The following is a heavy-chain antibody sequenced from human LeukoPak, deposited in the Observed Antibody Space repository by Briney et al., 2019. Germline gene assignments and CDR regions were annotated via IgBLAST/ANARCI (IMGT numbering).Heavy chain of an antibody. CDR2: MYYTVST. D-gene: IGHD2-15*01. Sequence: SETLSLTCTVSGGSISSYYWSWIRQPPGKGLEWISYMYYTVSTHYNPSLRSRLSTSVDTSKNQFSLNLGSVTAADTAVYYCARASGGSCSAGGCYLLYGLDAWGQGTTVTVSS. V-gene: IGHV4-59*12. J-gene: IGHJ6*02. CDR1: GGSISSYY. CDR3: ARASGGSCSAGGCYLLYGLDA.